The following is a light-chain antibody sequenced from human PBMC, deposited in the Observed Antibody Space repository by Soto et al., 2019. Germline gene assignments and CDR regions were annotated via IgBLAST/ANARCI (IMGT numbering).Light chain of an antibody. CDR3: QQYNDWPLT. J-gene: IGKJ1*01. CDR2: GAF. CDR1: QSVSSN. V-gene: IGKV3-15*01. Sequence: EIVMTQSPVALSVSPGGVATLSCMASQSVSSNLAWYQEKPGQAPSLLIYGAFTRATGIPARFSGTGSGTVFTLTISSLQSEDIALYYCQQYNDWPLTFGQGTKVDIK.